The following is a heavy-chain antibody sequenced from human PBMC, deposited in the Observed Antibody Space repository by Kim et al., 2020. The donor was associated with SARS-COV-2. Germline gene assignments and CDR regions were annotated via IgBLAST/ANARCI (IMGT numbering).Heavy chain of an antibody. Sequence: GGSLRLSCAASGFTFSSYAMHWVRQAPGKGLEWVAVISYDGSNKYYADSVKGRFTISRDNSKNTLYLQMNSLRAEDTAVYYCARGPVRSGWYYYYYYYMDVWGKGTTVTVSS. CDR1: GFTFSSYA. V-gene: IGHV3-30-3*01. D-gene: IGHD6-19*01. CDR3: ARGPVRSGWYYYYYYYMDV. CDR2: ISYDGSNK. J-gene: IGHJ6*03.